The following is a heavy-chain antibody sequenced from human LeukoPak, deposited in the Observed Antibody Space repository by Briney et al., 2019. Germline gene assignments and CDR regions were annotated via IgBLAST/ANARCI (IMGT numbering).Heavy chain of an antibody. V-gene: IGHV1-46*01. Sequence: GASVKVSCKASGYTFTSYYMHWVRQAPGQGLEWMGIINPSGGSTSYAQKFQGRVTMTRDTSTSTVYMELSSLRSEDTAVYYCARDPLSRYGGYRFDYWGQGTLVTVSS. CDR1: GYTFTSYY. CDR2: INPSGGST. CDR3: ARDPLSRYGGYRFDY. J-gene: IGHJ4*02. D-gene: IGHD5-12*01.